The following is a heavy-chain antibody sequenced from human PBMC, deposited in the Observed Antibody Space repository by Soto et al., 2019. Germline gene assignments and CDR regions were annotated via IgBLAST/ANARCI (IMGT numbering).Heavy chain of an antibody. CDR2: IIPIFGTA. Sequence: GASVKVSCKASGGTFSSYAISWVRQAPGQGLEWMGGIIPIFGTANYAQKFQGRVTITADESTSTAYMELSSLRSEDTAVYYCARSEDFESQSDSFDIWGQGTMVTVSS. J-gene: IGHJ3*02. CDR1: GGTFSSYA. CDR3: ARSEDFESQSDSFDI. D-gene: IGHD2-15*01. V-gene: IGHV1-69*13.